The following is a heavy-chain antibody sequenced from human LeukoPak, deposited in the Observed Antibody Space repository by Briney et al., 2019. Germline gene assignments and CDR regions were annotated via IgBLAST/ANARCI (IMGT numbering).Heavy chain of an antibody. CDR1: GFTFRSYS. CDR2: ISSSSSYI. D-gene: IGHD3-10*01. Sequence: GGSLRLSCAASGFTFRSYSMNWVRQAPGKGLEWVSSISSSSSYIYYADSVKGRFTISRVNAKNSLYLQMNSLRAEDTAVYYCARYHYARMGTADYWGQGTLVTVSS. J-gene: IGHJ4*02. CDR3: ARYHYARMGTADY. V-gene: IGHV3-21*01.